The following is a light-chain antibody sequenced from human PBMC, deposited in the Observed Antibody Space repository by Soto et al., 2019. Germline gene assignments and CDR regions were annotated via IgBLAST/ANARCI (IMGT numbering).Light chain of an antibody. Sequence: AIQLTQSPSSLSASVGDRFTITCRASQGISSALAWYQQKPGKAPKXMIYDASSLESGVPSRFSGSGSGTDFTLTISSLQPEDFATYYCQQFNNYAITFGQGTRLEIK. J-gene: IGKJ5*01. CDR3: QQFNNYAIT. V-gene: IGKV1D-13*01. CDR1: QGISSA. CDR2: DAS.